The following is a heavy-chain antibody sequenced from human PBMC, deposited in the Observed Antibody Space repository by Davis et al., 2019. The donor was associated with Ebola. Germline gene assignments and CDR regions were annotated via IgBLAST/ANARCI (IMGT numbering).Heavy chain of an antibody. CDR3: ARDLQAVRRSVPAAVHYYYYYMDV. CDR1: GFTFSSYS. Sequence: GESLKISCAASGFTFSSYSMNWVRQAPGKGLEWVSSISSSSSYIYYADSVKGRFTISRDNAKNSLYLQMNSLRAEDTAVYYCARDLQAVRRSVPAAVHYYYYYMDVWGKGTTVTVSS. J-gene: IGHJ6*03. D-gene: IGHD2-2*01. V-gene: IGHV3-21*01. CDR2: ISSSSSYI.